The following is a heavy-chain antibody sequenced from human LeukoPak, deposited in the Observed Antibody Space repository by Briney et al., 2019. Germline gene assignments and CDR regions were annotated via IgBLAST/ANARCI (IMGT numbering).Heavy chain of an antibody. CDR1: WGALSGLF. CDR3: ARSPHIWFAERGWFDP. V-gene: IGHV4-34*01. D-gene: IGHD3-10*01. Sequence: SETPSPPLAVYWGALSGLFWSWIPPPPRKGPELNGGINHSGSTNYNPSLKSRVTISVDTSKNQFSLKLSSVTAADTAVYFCARSPHIWFAERGWFDPWGQGTLVTVSS. CDR2: INHSGST. J-gene: IGHJ5*02.